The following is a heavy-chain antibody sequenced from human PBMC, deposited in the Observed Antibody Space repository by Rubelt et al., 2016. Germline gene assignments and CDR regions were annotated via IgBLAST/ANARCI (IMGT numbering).Heavy chain of an antibody. CDR3: ARDLGYYSNRPAY. J-gene: IGHJ4*02. CDR1: D. Sequence: DINWVRQATGQGLEWMGWMNPNSGNTGYAQKFQGRVTMTRDTSISTAYMELSRLRSDDTAVYYCARDLGYYSNRPAYWGQGTLVTVSS. V-gene: IGHV1-8*01. D-gene: IGHD4-11*01. CDR2: MNPNSGNT.